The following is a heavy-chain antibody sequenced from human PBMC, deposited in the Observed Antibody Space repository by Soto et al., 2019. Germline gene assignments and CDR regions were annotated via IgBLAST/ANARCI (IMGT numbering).Heavy chain of an antibody. Sequence: ASVKVSCKASGYTFTGYYMHWGRQAPEKGLEWMGWINPNSGGTNYAQKFQGWVTMTRDTSISTAYMELSRLRSDDTAVYYCARDLSPYRSVVVVAGGSFDYWGQGTLVTVSS. V-gene: IGHV1-2*04. CDR1: GYTFTGYY. CDR2: INPNSGGT. D-gene: IGHD2-15*01. J-gene: IGHJ4*02. CDR3: ARDLSPYRSVVVVAGGSFDY.